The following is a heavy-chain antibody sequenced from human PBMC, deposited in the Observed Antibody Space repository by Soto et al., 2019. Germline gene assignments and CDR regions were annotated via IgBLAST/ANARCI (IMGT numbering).Heavy chain of an antibody. V-gene: IGHV3-48*02. Sequence: GSLRLSCAASGFTFSSYSMNWVRQAPGKGLEWVSYISSSSSTIYYADSVKGRFTISRDNAKNSLYLQMNSLRDEDTAVYYCARDRLLGYCTNGVCYPTRFDYWGQGTLVTVSS. CDR1: GFTFSSYS. CDR3: ARDRLLGYCTNGVCYPTRFDY. CDR2: ISSSSSTI. J-gene: IGHJ4*02. D-gene: IGHD2-8*01.